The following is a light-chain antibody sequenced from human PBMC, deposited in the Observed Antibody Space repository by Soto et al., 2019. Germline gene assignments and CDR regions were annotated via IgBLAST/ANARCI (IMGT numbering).Light chain of an antibody. CDR2: AAS. CDR1: QDIRSW. CDR3: QQANAFPHT. V-gene: IGKV1-12*01. J-gene: IGKJ2*01. Sequence: DIRMTQSPSSVSASVGDRVTITCRASQDIRSWLTWYQQKPGKAPKLLIYAASTLQSGVPSRFSGSGSGTDFTLTINSLQPEEFATYYCQQANAFPHTFGQGTKLEIK.